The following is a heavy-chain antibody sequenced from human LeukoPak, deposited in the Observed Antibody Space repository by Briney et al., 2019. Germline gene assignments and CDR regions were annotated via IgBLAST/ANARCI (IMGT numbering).Heavy chain of an antibody. CDR2: INPRNADT. J-gene: IGHJ4*02. CDR1: GYTFTSYY. CDR3: ARSLVTTGPRHLDY. Sequence: GASVKVSCKASGYTFTSYYMHWVRQAPGQRLDWMGWINPRNADTNYAQNFQGRVSMTRDTSIGTAYMELSRLRSDDTAIYYCARSLVTTGPRHLDYWGQGTPVTVSP. D-gene: IGHD4-17*01. V-gene: IGHV1-2*02.